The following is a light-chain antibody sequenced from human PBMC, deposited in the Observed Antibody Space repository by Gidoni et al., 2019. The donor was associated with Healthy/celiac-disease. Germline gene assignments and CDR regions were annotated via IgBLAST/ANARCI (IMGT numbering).Light chain of an antibody. V-gene: IGKV1-13*02. CDR2: DAS. CDR3: QQFNSYPHALX. CDR1: QGISSA. Sequence: AIQLTQSPSSLSASVGDRVTITCRASQGISSALAWYQQKPGKAPKLLIYDASSLESGVPSRFSGSGSGTDFTLTISSLQPEDFATYYCQQFNSYPHALXVXQGTRLEIK. J-gene: IGKJ5*01.